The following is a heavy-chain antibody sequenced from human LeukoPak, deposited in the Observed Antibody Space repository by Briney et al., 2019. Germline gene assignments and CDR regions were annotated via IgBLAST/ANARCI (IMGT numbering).Heavy chain of an antibody. CDR1: GGSISSYY. Sequence: SETLSLTCTVSGGSISSYYWSWIRQPPGKGLEWIGYIYYSGSTNYNPSLKSRVTISVDTSKNQFSLKLSSVTAADTAVYYCARHGSDKYSYGFVFDYWGQGTLVTVSS. CDR2: IYYSGST. CDR3: ARHGSDKYSYGFVFDY. V-gene: IGHV4-59*08. D-gene: IGHD5-18*01. J-gene: IGHJ4*02.